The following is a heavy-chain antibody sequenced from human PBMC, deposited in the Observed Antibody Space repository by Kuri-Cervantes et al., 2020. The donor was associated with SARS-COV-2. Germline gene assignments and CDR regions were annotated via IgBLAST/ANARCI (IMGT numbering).Heavy chain of an antibody. D-gene: IGHD1-26*01. CDR2: ISSNGGST. CDR1: GFTFSSYA. CDR3: ARAPSGSPTDY. V-gene: IGHV3-64*01. Sequence: GESLKISCAASGFTFSSYAMHWVRQAPGKGLEYVSAISSNGGSTYYANSVKGRFTISRDNSKNTLYLQMNSLRVEDTAVYFCARAPSGSPTDYWGQGTLVTVSS. J-gene: IGHJ4*02.